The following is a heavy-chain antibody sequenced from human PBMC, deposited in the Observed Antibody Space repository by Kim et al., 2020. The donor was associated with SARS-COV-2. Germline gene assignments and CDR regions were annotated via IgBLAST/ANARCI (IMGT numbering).Heavy chain of an antibody. CDR3: ARHGRLFTSITMIVGDLDYYYGMDV. CDR1: GGSISSYY. CDR2: IYYSGST. Sequence: SETLSLTCTVSGGSISSYYWSWIRQPPGKGLEWIGYIYYSGSTNYNPSLKSRVTISVDTSKNQFSLKLSSVTAADTAVYYCARHGRLFTSITMIVGDLDYYYGMDVWGQGTTDTVSS. J-gene: IGHJ6*02. D-gene: IGHD3-22*01. V-gene: IGHV4-59*08.